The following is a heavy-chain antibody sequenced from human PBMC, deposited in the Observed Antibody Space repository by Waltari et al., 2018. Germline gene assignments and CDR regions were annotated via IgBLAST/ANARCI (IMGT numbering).Heavy chain of an antibody. CDR2: IHRSGRT. CDR1: GDSMTSNDL. Sequence: QVQLQESGPGLVKPSGTLSLTCAVPGDSMTSNDLWNWVRQPPGKGLEWIGQIHRSGRTNYNPSLESRVTVSMDTSNNQFFLKVTSATAADTAVYFCARDRGRGLYLDSWGQGTLVTVSP. CDR3: ARDRGRGLYLDS. D-gene: IGHD2-15*01. V-gene: IGHV4-4*02. J-gene: IGHJ4*02.